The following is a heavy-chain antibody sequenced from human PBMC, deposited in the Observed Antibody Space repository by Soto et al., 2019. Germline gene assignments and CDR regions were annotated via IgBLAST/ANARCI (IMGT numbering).Heavy chain of an antibody. CDR3: ARDGNQAMESGYDPYYNYMDV. Sequence: GGSLRLSCAASGFTFSSYAMHWVRQAPGKGLEYVSAISSNGGSTYYANSVKGRFIISRDNSKNTLYLQMGSLRAEDMAVYYCARDGNQAMESGYDPYYNYMDVWGKGTTVTGSS. J-gene: IGHJ6*03. CDR2: ISSNGGST. V-gene: IGHV3-64*01. CDR1: GFTFSSYA. D-gene: IGHD5-12*01.